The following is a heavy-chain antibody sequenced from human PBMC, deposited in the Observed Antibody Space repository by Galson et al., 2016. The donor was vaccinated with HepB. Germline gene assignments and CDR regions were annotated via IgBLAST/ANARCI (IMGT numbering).Heavy chain of an antibody. CDR2: ISYSGNS. V-gene: IGHV4-61*01. Sequence: SETLSLTCTVSGGSVSSNIYYWSWIRQPPGKGLEWIGYISYSGNSNYIPSLKSRVTMSVDTSRNQFSLKLNSMTAADTAVYYCASLADLHGLGSGWYPDYWGQGTLVTVSS. D-gene: IGHD6-19*01. CDR1: GGSVSSNIYY. CDR3: ASLADLHGLGSGWYPDY. J-gene: IGHJ4*02.